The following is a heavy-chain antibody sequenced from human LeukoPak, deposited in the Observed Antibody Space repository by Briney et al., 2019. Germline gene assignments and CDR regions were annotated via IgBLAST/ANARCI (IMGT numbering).Heavy chain of an antibody. CDR3: ARSRGIAAAAKDFDY. D-gene: IGHD6-13*01. CDR1: GHTFTGYY. CDR2: INPNSGGT. J-gene: IGHJ4*02. V-gene: IGHV1-2*02. Sequence: ASVKVSCRASGHTFTGYYMHWVRQAPGQGLEWMGWINPNSGGTNYAQKFQGRVTMTRDTSISTAYMELRSLRSDDTAVFYCARSRGIAAAAKDFDYWGQGTLVTVSS.